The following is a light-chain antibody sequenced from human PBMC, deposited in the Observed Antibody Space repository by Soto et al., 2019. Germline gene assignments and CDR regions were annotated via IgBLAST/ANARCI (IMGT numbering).Light chain of an antibody. Sequence: EIVLTKSPGTLSLSPGERATLSCRASQSLSSSYVAWHQQTPGQAPRLLIYGASNRATGIPDRFSGSGSGTDFPLTISRLEAEDFAVYYCQQYSSSGTFGQGTKVDI. CDR1: QSLSSSY. V-gene: IGKV3-20*01. J-gene: IGKJ1*01. CDR2: GAS. CDR3: QQYSSSGT.